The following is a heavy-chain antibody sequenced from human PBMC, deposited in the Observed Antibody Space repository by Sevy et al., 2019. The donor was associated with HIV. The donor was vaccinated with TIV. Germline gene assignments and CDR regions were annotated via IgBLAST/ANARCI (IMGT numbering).Heavy chain of an antibody. D-gene: IGHD1-26*01. J-gene: IGHJ3*02. V-gene: IGHV3-23*01. CDR1: GFTFSSFA. CDR2: LNGTGGRT. CDR3: AKDNDSGSYLNDAFDI. Sequence: GGSLRLSCAASGFTFSSFAMSWVRQTPGKGLEWVSGLNGTGGRTYYPDSVKGRFTISRDNSKNTLYLQMNSLRAEDTAVNYCAKDNDSGSYLNDAFDIWGQGTMVTVSS.